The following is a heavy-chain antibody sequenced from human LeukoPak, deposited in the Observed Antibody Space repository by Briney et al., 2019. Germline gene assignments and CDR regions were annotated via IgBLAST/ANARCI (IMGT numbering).Heavy chain of an antibody. CDR2: INPNSGAT. CDR3: ASTEGYSYGRIDY. V-gene: IGHV1-2*02. J-gene: IGHJ4*02. Sequence: ASVKVSCKASGYTFTGYYIHWVRQAPGQGLERMGWINPNSGATNYAQKFQGRVTMTRDTSISTAYMELSRLRSDDTAIYYCASTEGYSYGRIDYWGQGTLVTASS. CDR1: GYTFTGYY. D-gene: IGHD5-18*01.